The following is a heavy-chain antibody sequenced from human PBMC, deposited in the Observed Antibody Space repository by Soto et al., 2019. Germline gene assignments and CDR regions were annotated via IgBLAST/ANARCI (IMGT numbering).Heavy chain of an antibody. D-gene: IGHD6-13*01. V-gene: IGHV3-30*18. J-gene: IGHJ4*02. CDR3: AKDGEGFLSSSWYDYDY. CDR2: ISYDGSNK. Sequence: QVQLVESGGGVVQPGRSLRLSCAASGFTFSSYGMHWVRQAPGKGLEWVAVISYDGSNKYYADSVKGRFTISRDNSKNTLYLQMNSLGAEDTAVYYCAKDGEGFLSSSWYDYDYWGQGTLVTVSS. CDR1: GFTFSSYG.